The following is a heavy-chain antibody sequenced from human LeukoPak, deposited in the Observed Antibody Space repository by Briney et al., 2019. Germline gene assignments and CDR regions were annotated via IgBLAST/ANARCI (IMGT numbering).Heavy chain of an antibody. CDR3: ARLLDISSGGLDY. CDR2: IFFDGSNK. Sequence: PGRSLRLSCAASGFNFRSSAMYWVRQAPGKGLEWVALIFFDGSNKHYADSVKGRYTITRDNSKNTLYLQMNSLRDEDTAVYYCARLLDISSGGLDYWGQGTLVTVSS. CDR1: GFNFRSSA. V-gene: IGHV3-33*03. J-gene: IGHJ4*02. D-gene: IGHD5-12*01.